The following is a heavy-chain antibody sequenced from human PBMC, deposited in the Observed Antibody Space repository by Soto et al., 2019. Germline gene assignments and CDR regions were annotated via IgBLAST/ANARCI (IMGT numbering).Heavy chain of an antibody. CDR1: GGSFSGYY. V-gene: IGHV4-34*01. D-gene: IGHD6-19*01. CDR2: INHSGST. Sequence: QVQLQQWGAGLLKPSETLSLTCAVYGGSFSGYYWSWIRQPPGKGLEWIGEINHSGSTNYNPSLKRRVTIAVATAKNQFSQKLSSVTAADAAVYYCARAEAGQWQVVDYWGQGTLVTVSS. CDR3: ARAEAGQWQVVDY. J-gene: IGHJ4*02.